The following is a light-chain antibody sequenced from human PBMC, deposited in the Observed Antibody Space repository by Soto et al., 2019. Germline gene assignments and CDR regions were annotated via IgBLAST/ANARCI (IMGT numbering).Light chain of an antibody. CDR1: QSVSSSY. CDR3: QQYGSSSWT. Sequence: EIVLTQSPGTLSLSPGERATLSCRASQSVSSSYLAWYQQKPGQAPRLLIYGASSRATGIPDRFSGSGSETDFTITISRLEPEDFAVYYCQQYGSSSWTCGQGTKVEIK. CDR2: GAS. V-gene: IGKV3-20*01. J-gene: IGKJ1*01.